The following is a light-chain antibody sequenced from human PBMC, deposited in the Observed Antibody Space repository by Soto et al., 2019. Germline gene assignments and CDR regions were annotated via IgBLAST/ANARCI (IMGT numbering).Light chain of an antibody. CDR3: QYYNDFCWT. CDR1: QSISSW. V-gene: IGKV1-5*03. J-gene: IGKJ1*01. CDR2: KTS. Sequence: DIPLTQSPSTLSASVGDRVTITCRASQSISSWLAWYQQKPGKAPNLLIYKTSNLESGVPSRFSGSGSGTEFTLTISSLQPDEFAIYYCQYYNDFCWTFGRGTKVEIK.